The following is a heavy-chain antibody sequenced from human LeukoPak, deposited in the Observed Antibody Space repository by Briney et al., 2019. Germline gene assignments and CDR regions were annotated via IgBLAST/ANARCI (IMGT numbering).Heavy chain of an antibody. Sequence: SETLSLTCAVSGGSISSGGYSWSWIRQPPGTGLEWIGYIYYSGSTYYNPSLKSRVTISVDTSKNQFSLKLSSVTAADTAVYYCARGDDSSGYYYGSLPNWGQGTLVTVSS. J-gene: IGHJ4*02. CDR2: IYYSGST. CDR3: ARGDDSSGYYYGSLPN. D-gene: IGHD3-22*01. CDR1: GGSISSGGYS. V-gene: IGHV4-30-4*07.